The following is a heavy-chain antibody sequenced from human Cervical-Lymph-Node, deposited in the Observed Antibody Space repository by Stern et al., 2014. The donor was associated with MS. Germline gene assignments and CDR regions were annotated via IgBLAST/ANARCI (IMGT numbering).Heavy chain of an antibody. Sequence: QVQLVQSGAEVKKPGASVKVSCKASGYTFTSYGISWVRQVPGQGLEWMGWITAYNGNTNKAQRSQGKVTITTDTATSTAYMELRSMRTADTAVYYYARGRLGGENAFDIWGQGTMVTVSS. V-gene: IGHV1-18*01. CDR1: GYTFTSYG. CDR3: ARGRLGGENAFDI. D-gene: IGHD2-21*01. J-gene: IGHJ3*02. CDR2: ITAYNGNT.